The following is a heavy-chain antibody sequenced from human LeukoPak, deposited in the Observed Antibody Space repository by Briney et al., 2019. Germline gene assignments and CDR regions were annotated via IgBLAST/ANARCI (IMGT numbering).Heavy chain of an antibody. V-gene: IGHV1-2*02. D-gene: IGHD5-24*01. Sequence: VASVKVSCKASGYTFTGYYMHWVRQAPGQGLEWMGWINPNSGGTNYAQKFQGRVTITADESTSTAYMELSSLRSEDTAVYYCAGCRDGYNPPFDYYYYMDVWGKGTTVTISS. CDR1: GYTFTGYY. CDR3: AGCRDGYNPPFDYYYYMDV. J-gene: IGHJ6*03. CDR2: INPNSGGT.